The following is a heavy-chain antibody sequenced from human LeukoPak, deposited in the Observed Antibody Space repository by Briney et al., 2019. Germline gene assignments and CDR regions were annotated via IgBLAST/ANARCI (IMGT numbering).Heavy chain of an antibody. J-gene: IGHJ4*02. CDR1: GFTFSTFA. CDR3: ARGPPRSWYYFDY. V-gene: IGHV3-23*01. CDR2: IFPSGGEI. D-gene: IGHD2-15*01. Sequence: GGSLRLSCAASGFTFSTFAMIWVRQPPGKGLEWVSSIFPSGGEIHYADSVRGRFTISRDNSKSTLSLQMNSLRAEDTAVYYCARGPPRSWYYFDYWGQGTLVTVSS.